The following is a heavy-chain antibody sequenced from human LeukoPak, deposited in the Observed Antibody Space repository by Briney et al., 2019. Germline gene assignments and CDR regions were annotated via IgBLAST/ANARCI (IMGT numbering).Heavy chain of an antibody. Sequence: PGRSLRLSCAATGFTLDDYAMHWVRHAPGKGLEWVSGISWNSGSIVYADSVKGRFTISRDNAKNSLYLQMNSLRAEDTALYYCAKGKRYFDWLPLDYWGQGTLVTVSS. CDR3: AKGKRYFDWLPLDY. CDR2: ISWNSGSI. V-gene: IGHV3-9*01. D-gene: IGHD3-9*01. J-gene: IGHJ4*02. CDR1: GFTLDDYA.